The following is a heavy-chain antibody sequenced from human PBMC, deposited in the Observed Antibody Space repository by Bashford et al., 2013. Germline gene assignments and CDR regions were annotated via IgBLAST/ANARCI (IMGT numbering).Heavy chain of an antibody. CDR2: INHSGST. V-gene: IGHV4-34*01. D-gene: IGHD1-26*01. J-gene: IGHJ4*02. CDR1: GDPMLSYY. Sequence: SETLSLTCIVSGDPMLSYYWNWIRQPPGKGLEWIGEINHSGSTNYNPSLKSRVTISVDTSKNQFSLKLRSVTAADTAVYYCAREAASGSYFDSWGQGIQVTVSS. CDR3: AREAASGSYFDS.